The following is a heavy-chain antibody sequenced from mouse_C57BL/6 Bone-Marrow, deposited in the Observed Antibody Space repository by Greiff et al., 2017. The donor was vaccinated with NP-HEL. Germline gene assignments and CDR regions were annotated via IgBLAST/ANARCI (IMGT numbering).Heavy chain of an antibody. D-gene: IGHD1-1*01. CDR2: ISGGGGNT. Sequence: EVKLMESGGGLVKPGGSLKLSCAASGFTFSSYTMSWVRQTPEKRLEWVATISGGGGNTYYPDSVKGRFTISRDNAKNTLYLQMSSLRSEDTALYYCARRVITTVVYWYFDVWGTGTTVTVSS. V-gene: IGHV5-9*01. CDR3: ARRVITTVVYWYFDV. J-gene: IGHJ1*02. CDR1: GFTFSSYT.